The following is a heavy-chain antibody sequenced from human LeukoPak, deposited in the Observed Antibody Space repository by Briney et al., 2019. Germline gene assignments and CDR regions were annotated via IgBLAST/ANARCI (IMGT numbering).Heavy chain of an antibody. CDR2: MNTNTGNP. CDR1: GYTFTSYD. J-gene: IGHJ4*02. D-gene: IGHD3-3*01. Sequence: AAVKVSCKASGYTFTSYDINWVRQGPGQGLELVWWMNTNTGNPTYSQGFTGRFVFSLETSVSTAYLQISSLKAEDTAVYYCARDGITVFGVVITFDYWGPGTLVT. CDR3: ARDGITVFGVVITFDY. V-gene: IGHV7-4-1*02.